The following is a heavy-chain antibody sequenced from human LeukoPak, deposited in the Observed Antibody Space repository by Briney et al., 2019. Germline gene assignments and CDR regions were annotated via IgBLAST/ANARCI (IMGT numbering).Heavy chain of an antibody. J-gene: IGHJ4*02. V-gene: IGHV4-59*08. Sequence: SETLSLTCTVSGGSTSSDYWSWIRQSPGKGLEWVGYVYNSRDTGKNPSLKSRVTILLDTSKNQFSLKLSSVTAADTAVYYCARLRGNYDFWSGYYTAGGSYYFDYWGQGTLVTVSS. CDR2: VYNSRDT. CDR3: ARLRGNYDFWSGYYTAGGSYYFDY. D-gene: IGHD3-3*01. CDR1: GGSTSSDY.